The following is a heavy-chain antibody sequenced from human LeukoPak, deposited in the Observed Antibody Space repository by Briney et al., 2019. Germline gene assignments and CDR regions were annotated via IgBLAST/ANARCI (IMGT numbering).Heavy chain of an antibody. V-gene: IGHV4-4*02. CDR1: IGSISSSKW. J-gene: IGHJ6*02. D-gene: IGHD1/OR15-1a*01. Sequence: SETLSLTCSVSIGSISSSKWWSWVRQSPVKGLEWIGEIYLYGTTNYNPSFTSRVTMSVDRSRNQFSLKLTSVTAADTAVYYCARQKWEQQGRDYYFNGLDVWAQGPRSSSP. CDR2: IYLYGTT. CDR3: ARQKWEQQGRDYYFNGLDV.